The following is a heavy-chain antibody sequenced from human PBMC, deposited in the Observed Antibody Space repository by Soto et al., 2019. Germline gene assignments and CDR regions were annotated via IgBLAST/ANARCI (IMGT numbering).Heavy chain of an antibody. J-gene: IGHJ4*02. V-gene: IGHV1-69*01. D-gene: IGHD2-15*01. CDR2: IIPMFGST. CDR3: ARRYCTCGSCECDYLAY. Sequence: QVQLVQSGAELKKPGSSVKVSCKASGGTFSYYAITWVRQAPGQGLEWMGGIIPMFGSTNYAQKFQGRLTITADESTSTAYVELRSLTSDDTAVYCCARRYCTCGSCECDYLAYWGQGPLVTASS. CDR1: GGTFSYYA.